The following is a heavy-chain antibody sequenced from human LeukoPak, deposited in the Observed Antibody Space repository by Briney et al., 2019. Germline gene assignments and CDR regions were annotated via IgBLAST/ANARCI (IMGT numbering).Heavy chain of an antibody. Sequence: GGSLRLSCAASGFTFSSYEMSWVRQAPGKGLEWVSYISASDGTTYNADPVQGRFTNPKNQAQNSLALQINRRRAEVTAVYFRANILGGTKGEIYFWGQGNLVTVSS. V-gene: IGHV3-48*03. D-gene: IGHD2-21*01. CDR2: ISASDGTT. CDR1: GFTFSSYE. J-gene: IGHJ4*02. CDR3: ANILGGTKGEIYF.